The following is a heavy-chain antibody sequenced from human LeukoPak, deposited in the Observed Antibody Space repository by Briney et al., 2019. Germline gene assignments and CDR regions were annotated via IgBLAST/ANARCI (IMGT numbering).Heavy chain of an antibody. D-gene: IGHD1-26*01. Sequence: GGSLRLSCAASGFILSSYGMHWVRQAPGKGLEWVAVISYDGSNKYYADSVKGRFTISRDNSRNTLYPRMNSLRAEDTAVYYCAKDQGGSWTFDIWGQGTMVTVSS. J-gene: IGHJ3*02. CDR1: GFILSSYG. V-gene: IGHV3-30*18. CDR3: AKDQGGSWTFDI. CDR2: ISYDGSNK.